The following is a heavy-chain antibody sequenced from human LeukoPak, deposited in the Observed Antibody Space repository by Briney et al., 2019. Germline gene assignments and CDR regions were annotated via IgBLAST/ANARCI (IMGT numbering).Heavy chain of an antibody. Sequence: GASVKVSCKASGYTFTGDYMHWVRQAPGQRLEWMGWMNPNSGGTNYAQKFQGRVTMTRDTSISTAYMELSRLRSDDTAVYYCARDSNYDSSGYYQPPDYWGQGTLVTVSS. J-gene: IGHJ4*02. CDR2: MNPNSGGT. D-gene: IGHD3-22*01. CDR3: ARDSNYDSSGYYQPPDY. CDR1: GYTFTGDY. V-gene: IGHV1-2*02.